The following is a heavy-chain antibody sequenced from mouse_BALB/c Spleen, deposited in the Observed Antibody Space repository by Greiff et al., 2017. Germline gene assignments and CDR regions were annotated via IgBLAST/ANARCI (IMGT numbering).Heavy chain of an antibody. J-gene: IGHJ4*01. CDR3: GRESTTATGAMDY. CDR2: IYPVSGET. V-gene: IGHV1-11*01. CDR1: GYTFTDHI. D-gene: IGHD1-2*01. Sequence: VQLQESGAELASPGASVTLSCKASGYTFTDHIMNWVKKRPGQGLEWIGRIYPVSGETNYNQKFMGKATFSVDRSSSTVYMVLNSLTSEDPAVYYCGRESTTATGAMDYWGQGTSVTVAS.